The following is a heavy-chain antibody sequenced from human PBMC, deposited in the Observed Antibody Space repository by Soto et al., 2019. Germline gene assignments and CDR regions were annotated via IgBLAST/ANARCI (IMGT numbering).Heavy chain of an antibody. V-gene: IGHV1-2*02. J-gene: IGHJ4*02. CDR1: GYTFTGYY. CDR3: ARDKSITMVRGVLDY. Sequence: ASVKVSCKASGYTFTGYYMHWVRQAPGQGLEWMGWINPNSGGTNYAQKFQGRVTMTRDTSISTAYMELSRLRSDDTAVYYCARDKSITMVRGVLDYWGQGTLVTVSS. D-gene: IGHD3-10*01. CDR2: INPNSGGT.